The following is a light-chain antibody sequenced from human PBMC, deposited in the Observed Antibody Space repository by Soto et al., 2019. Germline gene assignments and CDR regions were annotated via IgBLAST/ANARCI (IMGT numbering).Light chain of an antibody. CDR1: NNDIGGYTY. CDR3: SSFAGSNGAV. V-gene: IGLV2-8*01. CDR2: EIN. J-gene: IGLJ3*02. Sequence: QSALTQPPSASGSPGQTVTISCTGTNNDIGGYTYVSWYQQHPGKAPKVIIYEINKRPSGVPDRFSGTKSGSTASLTVSGLQPEDEADYYCSSFAGSNGAVFGGGTQLTVL.